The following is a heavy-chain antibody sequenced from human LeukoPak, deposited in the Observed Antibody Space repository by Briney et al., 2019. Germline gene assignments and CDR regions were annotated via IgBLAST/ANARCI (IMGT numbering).Heavy chain of an antibody. CDR2: IYYSGST. D-gene: IGHD1-7*01. V-gene: IGHV4-39*01. J-gene: IGHJ6*02. CDR3: ANRNWNYEGFDYYYGMDV. Sequence: PSETLSLTCTVSGGSISSYYWGWIRQPPGKGLERIGSIYYSGSTYYNPSLKSRVTISVDTSKNQFSLKLSSVTAADTAVYYCANRNWNYEGFDYYYGMDVWGQGTTVTVSS. CDR1: GGSISSYY.